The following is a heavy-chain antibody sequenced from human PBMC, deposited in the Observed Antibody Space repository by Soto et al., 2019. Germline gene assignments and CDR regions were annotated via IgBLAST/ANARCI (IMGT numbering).Heavy chain of an antibody. CDR2: IIPILGIA. CDR1: GGTFSSYT. Sequence: SVKVSCKASGGTFSSYTISWVRQAPGQGLEWMGRIIPILGIANYAQKFQGRVTITADNSTSTAYMELSSLRSEDTAVYYCASPPDIVATISPSDDGFDIWGQGTMVTVS. CDR3: ASPPDIVATISPSDDGFDI. V-gene: IGHV1-69*02. D-gene: IGHD5-12*01. J-gene: IGHJ3*02.